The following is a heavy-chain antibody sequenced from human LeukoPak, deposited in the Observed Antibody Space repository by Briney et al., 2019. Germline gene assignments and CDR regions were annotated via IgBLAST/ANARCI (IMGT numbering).Heavy chain of an antibody. CDR2: IYYSGST. J-gene: IGHJ2*01. V-gene: IGHV4-39*07. D-gene: IGHD5-24*01. CDR3: ARDEMVGSPEWTGTGWYFDL. Sequence: SETLSLTCTVSGGSISSSSYYWGWIRQPPGKGLEWIGSIYYSGSTYYNPSLKSRVTISVDTSKNQFSLKLSSVTAADTAVYYCARDEMVGSPEWTGTGWYFDLWGRGTLVTVSS. CDR1: GGSISSSSYY.